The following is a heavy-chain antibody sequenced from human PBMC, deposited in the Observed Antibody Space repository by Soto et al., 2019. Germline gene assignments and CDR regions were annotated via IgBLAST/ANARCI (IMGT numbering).Heavy chain of an antibody. CDR3: ARDRGALLWFGDRFDY. CDR2: ISAYNGNT. J-gene: IGHJ4*02. D-gene: IGHD3-10*01. CDR1: GYTFTSYG. Sequence: QVQLVQSGDEVKKPGASVKVSCKASGYTFTSYGISWVLQAPGHGLEWMGWISAYNGNTNYAQKLQGRVTMTTDTSTSTAYMELRSLRSDDTAVYYCARDRGALLWFGDRFDYWGQGTLVTVSS. V-gene: IGHV1-18*01.